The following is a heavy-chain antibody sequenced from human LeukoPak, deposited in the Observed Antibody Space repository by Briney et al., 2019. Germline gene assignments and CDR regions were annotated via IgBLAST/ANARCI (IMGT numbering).Heavy chain of an antibody. D-gene: IGHD4-17*01. J-gene: IGHJ4*02. V-gene: IGHV1-2*02. CDR2: IYPDSGGP. Sequence: ASVKVSCKASGYTFTGYYLHWVRQAPGQGLEGMGWIYPDSGGPRYAQKFQGRVTMTRDTSISTAYMELSSLKSDDTAVYYCARKGEHYGDYDYWGQGTLVTVSS. CDR1: GYTFTGYY. CDR3: ARKGEHYGDYDY.